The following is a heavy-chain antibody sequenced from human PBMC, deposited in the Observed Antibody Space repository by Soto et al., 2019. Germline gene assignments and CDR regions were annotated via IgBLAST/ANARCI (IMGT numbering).Heavy chain of an antibody. D-gene: IGHD5-18*01. Sequence: GGSLRLSCAASGFTFSDYYMSWIRQAPGKGLEWVSYISSSGSTIYYADSVKGRFTISRDNAKNSLYLQMNSLRAEDTAVYYCASVGLIGATAKVVYMDVWGKGTTVTVSS. V-gene: IGHV3-11*01. J-gene: IGHJ6*03. CDR3: ASVGLIGATAKVVYMDV. CDR2: ISSSGSTI. CDR1: GFTFSDYY.